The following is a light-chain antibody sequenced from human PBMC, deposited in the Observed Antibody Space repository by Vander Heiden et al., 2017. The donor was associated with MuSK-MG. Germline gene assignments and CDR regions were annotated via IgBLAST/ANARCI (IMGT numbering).Light chain of an antibody. V-gene: IGKV3-15*01. CDR3: QQYHNWPFT. CDR2: GAS. Sequence: EIVMTQSPDTLSVSPGERVTLSCRASQSISSNLAWYHQKPGQAPRLLMYGASSRATGIPARFSGSGSGTEFTLTISSLQSEDFAVYYCQQYHNWPFTFGPGTKVEIK. J-gene: IGKJ3*01. CDR1: QSISSN.